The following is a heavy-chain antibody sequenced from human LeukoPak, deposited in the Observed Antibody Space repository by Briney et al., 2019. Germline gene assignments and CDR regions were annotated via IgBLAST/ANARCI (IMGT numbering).Heavy chain of an antibody. Sequence: GGSLRLSCAASGFTFSSYWMHWVRQAPGKGLGGVSRINSDGSSTSYADSVKCRFTISRDNAKNTLYLQMNSLRAEDPAVYYCARGSGRTMVRGVNTFGYWGQGTLVTVSS. V-gene: IGHV3-74*01. D-gene: IGHD3-10*01. CDR2: INSDGSST. J-gene: IGHJ4*02. CDR1: GFTFSSYW. CDR3: ARGSGRTMVRGVNTFGY.